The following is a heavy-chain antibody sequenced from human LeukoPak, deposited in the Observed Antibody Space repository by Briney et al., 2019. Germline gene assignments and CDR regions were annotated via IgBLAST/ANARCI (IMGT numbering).Heavy chain of an antibody. Sequence: SETLSLTCTVSGGSISSSSYYWGWIRQPPGKRLEWIGSIYYSGSTYYNPSLKSRVTISVDTSKNQFSLKLSSVTAADTAVYYCARSLLNWGIRSPYFDYWGQGTLVTVSS. J-gene: IGHJ4*02. CDR2: IYYSGST. CDR1: GGSISSSSYY. V-gene: IGHV4-39*01. D-gene: IGHD7-27*01. CDR3: ARSLLNWGIRSPYFDY.